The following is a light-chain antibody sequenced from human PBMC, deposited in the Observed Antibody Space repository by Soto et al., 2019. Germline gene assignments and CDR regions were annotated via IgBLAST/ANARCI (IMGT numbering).Light chain of an antibody. J-gene: IGKJ2*01. V-gene: IGKV3-15*01. Sequence: EIVLTQSPVTLSVSPGEGAALSCRASQSVGSNLAWYQHKPGQAPRLLIYDSSTRATGIPDRFSGSGSGTEFTLTISSLQSEDFAVYYCQQYNIWYTFCQGTKLEIK. CDR1: QSVGSN. CDR2: DSS. CDR3: QQYNIWYT.